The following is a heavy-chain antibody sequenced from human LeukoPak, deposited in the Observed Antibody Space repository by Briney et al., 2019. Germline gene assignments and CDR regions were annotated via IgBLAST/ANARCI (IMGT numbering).Heavy chain of an antibody. V-gene: IGHV7-4-1*02. CDR1: GYTFTSHV. CDR3: ARGGQTGYVGYYYYYMDV. D-gene: IGHD3-9*01. CDR2: INTNTANP. Sequence: GASVKVSCKASGYTFTSHVINWVRQAPGQGLEWMGWINTNTANPTYAQGFKGRFVFSLDTFVGSASLQISSLKTEDTAVYFCARGGQTGYVGYYYYYMDVWGKGTTVTVSS. J-gene: IGHJ6*03.